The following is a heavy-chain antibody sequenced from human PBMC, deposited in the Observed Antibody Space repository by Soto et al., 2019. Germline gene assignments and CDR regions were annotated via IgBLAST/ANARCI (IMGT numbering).Heavy chain of an antibody. CDR1: GFTFGDYA. D-gene: IGHD2-2*01. Sequence: GGSLRLSCTASGFTFGDYAMSWFRQAPGKGLEWVGFIRSKAYGGTTEYAASVKGRFTISRDDSKSIAYLQMNSLKTEDTAVYYXTRLWCSSTSCYSGMDVWGQGTTVTVSS. V-gene: IGHV3-49*03. CDR3: TRLWCSSTSCYSGMDV. CDR2: IRSKAYGGTT. J-gene: IGHJ6*02.